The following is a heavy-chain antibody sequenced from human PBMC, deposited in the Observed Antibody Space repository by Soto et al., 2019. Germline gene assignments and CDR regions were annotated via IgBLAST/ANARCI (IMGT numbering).Heavy chain of an antibody. D-gene: IGHD3-22*01. J-gene: IGHJ4*02. Sequence: SETLSLSCTVSGGSISSGDYYWSWIRQPPGKGLEWIGYIYYSGSTYYNPSLKSRVTISVDTSKNQFSLKLSSVTAADTAVYYCARVRARYYDRSESAYWGQGTLVTVSS. V-gene: IGHV4-30-4*01. CDR1: GGSISSGDYY. CDR3: ARVRARYYDRSESAY. CDR2: IYYSGST.